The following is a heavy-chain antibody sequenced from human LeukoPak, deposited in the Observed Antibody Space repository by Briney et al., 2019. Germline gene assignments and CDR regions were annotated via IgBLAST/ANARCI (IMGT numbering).Heavy chain of an antibody. CDR2: ISGSGGST. CDR3: AKGGYSGIYYSYFEY. CDR1: GFTFSSYA. J-gene: IGHJ4*02. Sequence: GGSLRLSCAASGFTFSSYAMSWVRQAPGKGLEWVSAISGSGGSTYYADSVKGRFTISRDNSKNTLYLQMNSLRAEDTDVYYCAKGGYSGIYYSYFEYWGQGTLVTVSS. V-gene: IGHV3-23*01. D-gene: IGHD1-26*01.